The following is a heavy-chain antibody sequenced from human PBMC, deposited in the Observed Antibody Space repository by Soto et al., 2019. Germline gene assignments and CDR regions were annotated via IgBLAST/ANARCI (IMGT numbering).Heavy chain of an antibody. J-gene: IGHJ4*02. V-gene: IGHV3-23*01. CDR1: GFTFSSYA. CDR2: ISGSGGST. CDR3: AKGLDYGAQIALEY. Sequence: GGSLRLSCATSGFTFSSYAMIWVRQAPGKKLEWISAISGSGGSTYYADSVKGRFTISRDNSKTTLYLQMNSLRAEDTAVYYCAKGLDYGAQIALEYWGQGTLVTVSS. D-gene: IGHD4-17*01.